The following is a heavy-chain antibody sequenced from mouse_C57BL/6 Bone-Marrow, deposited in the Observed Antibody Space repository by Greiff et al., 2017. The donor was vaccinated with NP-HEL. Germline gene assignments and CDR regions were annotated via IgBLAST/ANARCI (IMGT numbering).Heavy chain of an antibody. CDR3: TDYYGSSPPYWYFDV. CDR1: GFNIKDYY. V-gene: IGHV14-1*01. CDR2: IDPEDGDT. J-gene: IGHJ1*03. Sequence: VQLKESGAELVRPGASVKLSCTASGFNIKDYYMHWVKQRPEQGLEWIGRIDPEDGDTEYAPKFQGKATMTADTSSNTAYLQLSSLTSEDTAVYYCTDYYGSSPPYWYFDVWGTGTTVTVSS. D-gene: IGHD1-1*01.